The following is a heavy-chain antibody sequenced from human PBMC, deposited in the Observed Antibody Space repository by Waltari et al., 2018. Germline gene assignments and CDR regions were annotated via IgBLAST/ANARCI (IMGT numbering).Heavy chain of an antibody. CDR2: IYYSGST. J-gene: IGHJ4*02. Sequence: QLQLQESGPGLVKPSETLSLTCTVSGGSISSSSYYWGWIRQPPGKGLEWIGSIYYSGSTYSNPSLKSRVTISVDTAKNQFSLKLSSVTAADTAVYYCARGRLNPEELGFDYWGQGTLVTVSS. D-gene: IGHD7-27*01. V-gene: IGHV4-39*07. CDR3: ARGRLNPEELGFDY. CDR1: GGSISSSSYY.